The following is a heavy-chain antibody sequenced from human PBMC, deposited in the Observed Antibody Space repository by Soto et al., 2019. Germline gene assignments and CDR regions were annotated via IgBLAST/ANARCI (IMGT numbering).Heavy chain of an antibody. D-gene: IGHD6-13*01. J-gene: IGHJ6*02. CDR3: ASSNIAAAGFYYYGMDV. V-gene: IGHV4-59*01. CDR2: IYYSGST. Sequence: PSETLSLNCTVSGGSISSYYWSWIRQPPGKGLEWIGYIYYSGSTNYNPSLKSRVTISVDTSKNQLSLKLSSVTAADTAVYFCASSNIAAAGFYYYGMDVWGRGTTVTVSS. CDR1: GGSISSYY.